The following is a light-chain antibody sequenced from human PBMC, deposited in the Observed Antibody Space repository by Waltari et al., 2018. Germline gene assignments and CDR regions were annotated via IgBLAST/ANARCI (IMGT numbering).Light chain of an antibody. CDR2: DVN. CDR3: SSYATSTTF. CDR1: NRDVGISIL. J-gene: IGLJ2*01. V-gene: IGLV2-23*02. Sequence: QSALTQPASMSGSPGQSLPLSCTSTNRDVGISILVSWYQQHPGKAPKLISYDVNRRPSGVSGRFSGSKSGNTASLTISGLQAEDEADYYCSSYATSTTFFGGGTKLSVL.